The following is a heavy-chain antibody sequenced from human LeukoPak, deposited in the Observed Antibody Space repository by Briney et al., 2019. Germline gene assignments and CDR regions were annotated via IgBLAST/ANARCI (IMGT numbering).Heavy chain of an antibody. J-gene: IGHJ4*02. Sequence: GESLKISCKGSGYNFTTYWIGWVRQVPGKGLEWMGIIYPADSDTRYSPSFQGQVTISADKSISTAYLQWSSLKASDTAMYYCARPIRLDSSAYFYWGQGTLLTVSS. CDR2: IYPADSDT. CDR1: GYNFTTYW. D-gene: IGHD3-22*01. V-gene: IGHV5-51*01. CDR3: ARPIRLDSSAYFY.